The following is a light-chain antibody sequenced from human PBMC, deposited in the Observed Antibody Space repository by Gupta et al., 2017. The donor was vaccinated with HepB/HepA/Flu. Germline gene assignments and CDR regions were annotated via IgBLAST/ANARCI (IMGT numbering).Light chain of an antibody. CDR3: QHYNNWPRT. V-gene: IGKV3-15*01. CDR2: DAS. Sequence: EIVMTQSPATLSVSPGERATLSGRASQSVSSNLAWYQQKPGQAPRLLIYDASARATGIPARFSGSGSGTEFTLTISSLQSEDFAVYYCQHYNNWPRTFGQGTKVEIK. CDR1: QSVSSN. J-gene: IGKJ1*01.